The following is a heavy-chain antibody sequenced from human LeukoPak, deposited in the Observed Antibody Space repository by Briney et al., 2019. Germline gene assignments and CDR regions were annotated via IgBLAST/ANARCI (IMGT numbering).Heavy chain of an antibody. J-gene: IGHJ4*02. CDR3: ARGFEYNYRYTFGY. Sequence: PSETLSLTCTVSGRSTGSYYWSWIRQPPGKGLEWIGYIYSGSTDYNPSLKSRVTISVDTSKNQFSLQLSSVTAADTAVYYCARGFEYNYRYTFGYWGQGTLVTVSS. D-gene: IGHD5-18*01. CDR1: GRSTGSYY. V-gene: IGHV4-59*01. CDR2: IYSGST.